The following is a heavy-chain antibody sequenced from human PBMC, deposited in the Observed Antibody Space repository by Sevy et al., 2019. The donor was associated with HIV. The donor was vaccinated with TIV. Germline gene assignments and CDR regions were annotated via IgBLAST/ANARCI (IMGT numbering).Heavy chain of an antibody. CDR3: ARTPLVRIPGATDLYFDN. Sequence: ASVKVSCKASGGTFSNYALSWVRQAPGQGLEWMGGIIPIFGTTNFAQTFQGRVTITADESTSTAYMELSSLRSADTDVYYCARTPLVRIPGATDLYFDNWGQGTLVTVSS. J-gene: IGHJ4*02. V-gene: IGHV1-69*13. CDR1: GGTFSNYA. CDR2: IIPIFGTT. D-gene: IGHD2-2*01.